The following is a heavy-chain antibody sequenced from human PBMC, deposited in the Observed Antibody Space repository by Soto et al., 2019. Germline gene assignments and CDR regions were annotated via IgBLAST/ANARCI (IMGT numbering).Heavy chain of an antibody. D-gene: IGHD3-10*01. Sequence: PGGSLRLSCAASGFTFGSYWMHWVRQAPGKGLVWVSRIKTDGSETNYADSVKGRFTISRDSATSTLSLQMNSLRAEDTAVYYCARDRILGSGTYDNWGHGTLVTVSS. CDR2: IKTDGSET. J-gene: IGHJ4*01. V-gene: IGHV3-74*01. CDR1: GFTFGSYW. CDR3: ARDRILGSGTYDN.